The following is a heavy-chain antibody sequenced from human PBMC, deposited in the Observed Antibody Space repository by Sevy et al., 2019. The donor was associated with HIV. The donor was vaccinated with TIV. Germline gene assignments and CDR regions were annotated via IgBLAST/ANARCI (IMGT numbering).Heavy chain of an antibody. V-gene: IGHV1-46*01. D-gene: IGHD2-21*02. CDR3: ARVESCGGDCYYSDY. Sequence: ASVKVSCKASGYTFTSYYIHSVRQAPGQGLECMGIINPSGGGTNYAQKFQGRVTFTRDTSTSTVYMELSSLRAEDTAVYYCARVESCGGDCYYSDYWGQGTQVTVSS. J-gene: IGHJ4*02. CDR2: INPSGGGT. CDR1: GYTFTSYY.